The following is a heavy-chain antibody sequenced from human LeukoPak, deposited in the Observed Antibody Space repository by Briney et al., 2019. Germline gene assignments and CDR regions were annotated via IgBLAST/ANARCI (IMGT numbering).Heavy chain of an antibody. CDR1: GYTFTGYY. Sequence: ASVKVSCKASGYTFTGYYMHWVRQAPGQGLEWMGWINPNSGGTNYAQKFQGRVTMTRDTSISTAYMELSRLRSDDTAAYYCARSTDAVTTLVVYWGQGTLVTVSS. D-gene: IGHD4-17*01. J-gene: IGHJ4*02. CDR3: ARSTDAVTTLVVY. CDR2: INPNSGGT. V-gene: IGHV1-2*02.